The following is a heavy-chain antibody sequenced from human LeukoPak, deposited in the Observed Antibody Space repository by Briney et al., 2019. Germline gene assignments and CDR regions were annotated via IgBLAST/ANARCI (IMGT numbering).Heavy chain of an antibody. V-gene: IGHV4-34*01. J-gene: IGHJ6*03. D-gene: IGHD7-27*01. CDR1: GGSFSGYY. Sequence: SETLSLTCAVYGGSFSGYYWSWIRQPPGKGLEWIGEINHSGSTNYNPSLKSRVTISVDTSKNQFSLKLSSVTAADTAVYYCARLGYYYYYYMDVWGKGTTVTISS. CDR3: ARLGYYYYYYMDV. CDR2: INHSGST.